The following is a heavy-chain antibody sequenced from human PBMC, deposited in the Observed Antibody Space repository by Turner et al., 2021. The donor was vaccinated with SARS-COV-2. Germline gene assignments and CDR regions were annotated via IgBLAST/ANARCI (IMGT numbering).Heavy chain of an antibody. V-gene: IGHV3-48*01. CDR3: ASPFDY. J-gene: IGHJ4*02. CDR1: GFTFSPYS. Sequence: EVHLVVSGGGLVQPGGSLRLACVASGFTFSPYSMTWVRQAPGKGLELVSYIDSSSSTIYYADSVKCRFTISRDNAKNSLYRQMNSLRADDTAVYYCASPFDYWGQGTLVTVSS. CDR2: IDSSSSTI.